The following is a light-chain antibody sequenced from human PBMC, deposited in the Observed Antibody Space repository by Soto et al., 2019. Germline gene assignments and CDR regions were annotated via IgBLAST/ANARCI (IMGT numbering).Light chain of an antibody. CDR1: RSVSSSY. Sequence: ETVLTQSPGTLSLSPGERATLFCRASRSVSSSYLAWYQQKPGQAPRLLIYGASSRATGIPDRFSGSGSGTDFTLTISRLEPEDFAVYYCQQYVNSPPSWTFGRGTMVEIK. CDR2: GAS. CDR3: QQYVNSPPSWT. V-gene: IGKV3-20*01. J-gene: IGKJ1*01.